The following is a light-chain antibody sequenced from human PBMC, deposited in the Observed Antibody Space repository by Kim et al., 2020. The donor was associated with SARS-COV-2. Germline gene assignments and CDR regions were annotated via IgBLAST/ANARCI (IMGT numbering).Light chain of an antibody. Sequence: DIQMTQSPSSLSASVGDRVTITCRASQTISNYLNWYQQKTGEAPRLLIYGASSLERGVPSRFSGSGSGTDFTLTIGSLQPEDFGTYYCQQSYSIRTFGQGTKVEIK. CDR2: GAS. V-gene: IGKV1-39*01. CDR1: QTISNY. CDR3: QQSYSIRT. J-gene: IGKJ1*01.